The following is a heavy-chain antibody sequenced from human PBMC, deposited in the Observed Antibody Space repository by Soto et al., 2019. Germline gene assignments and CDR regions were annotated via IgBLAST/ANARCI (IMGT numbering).Heavy chain of an antibody. CDR2: FAPEDGET. CDR3: ATDRWGGAFDI. D-gene: IGHD3-16*01. CDR1: GYTLTELS. V-gene: IGHV1-24*01. J-gene: IGHJ3*02. Sequence: ASVKVSCKVSGYTLTELSMHWVRQAPGKGLEWMGGFAPEDGETISAQKFQGRVTMTEDTSTDTAYMELSSMRSEDTAVYYCATDRWGGAFDIWGQGTMVTVSS.